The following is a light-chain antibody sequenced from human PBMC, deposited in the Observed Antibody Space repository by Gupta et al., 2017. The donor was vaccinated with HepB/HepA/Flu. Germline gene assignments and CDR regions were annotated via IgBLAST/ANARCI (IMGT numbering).Light chain of an antibody. CDR3: QAWGSNSVI. J-gene: IGLJ2*01. V-gene: IGLV3-1*01. CDR2: QGR. Sequence: SALTHSPSVSVSPGQTASITCSGVKLGDKNVCWYQQTSGQSPVLVICQGRKRLSGSPDRCSGSNSGNTATLTISGSRAMDEDYYYCQAWGSNSVIFGGGTKLTVL. CDR1: KLGDKN.